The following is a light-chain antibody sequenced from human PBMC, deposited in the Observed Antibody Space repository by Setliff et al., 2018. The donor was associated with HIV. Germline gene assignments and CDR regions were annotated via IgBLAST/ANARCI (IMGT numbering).Light chain of an antibody. CDR3: DSYTSTGIYV. V-gene: IGLV2-14*03. Sequence: QSALAQPASVSGSPGQVITVSCTGTRSDVGAYNSVSWSQQHPGRAPKLIIFDVSSRPSGVSNRFSGSKFGNTASLTISGLQTEDEADYYCDSYTSTGIYVFGTGTKVTVL. CDR2: DVS. J-gene: IGLJ1*01. CDR1: RSDVGAYNS.